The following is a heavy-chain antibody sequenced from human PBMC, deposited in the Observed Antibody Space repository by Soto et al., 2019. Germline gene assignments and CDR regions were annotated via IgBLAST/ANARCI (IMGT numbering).Heavy chain of an antibody. J-gene: IGHJ4*02. CDR3: ARRWGGTLDY. CDR2: IYYSGTS. V-gene: IGHV4-59*01. D-gene: IGHD2-21*01. CDR1: GGSISSYY. Sequence: QVQLQESGPGLVKPSETLSLTRTVSGGSISSYYWSWIRQPPGKGLEWIGYIYYSGTSNNNPSPKRRVHSSVDASKNQFSLKLSAVTAADTVVYYCARRWGGTLDYWGQGTLVTVST.